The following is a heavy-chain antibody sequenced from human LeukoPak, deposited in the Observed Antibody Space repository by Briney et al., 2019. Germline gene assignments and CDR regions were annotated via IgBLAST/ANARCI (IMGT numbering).Heavy chain of an antibody. J-gene: IGHJ4*02. V-gene: IGHV1-2*02. Sequence: ASVKVSCKTSGYSFTGYYMHWVRQAPGQGLEWMGWVNPMNGGTNYPQKFQGRVTMTTDTSVGTAYMELSSLASDDTAVYYCARRGAYFDYWGQGTLVTVSS. CDR2: VNPMNGGT. CDR3: ARRGAYFDY. CDR1: GYSFTGYY.